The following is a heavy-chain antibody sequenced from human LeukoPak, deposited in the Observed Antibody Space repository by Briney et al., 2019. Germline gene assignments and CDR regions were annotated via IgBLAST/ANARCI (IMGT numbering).Heavy chain of an antibody. CDR2: IYYSGST. CDR3: ARHSRGYYMDV. D-gene: IGHD3-10*01. V-gene: IGHV4-39*01. Sequence: SETLSLTCTVSGGSISSSSYYWGWIRQPPGKGLEWIGSIYYSGSTYYNPSLKSRVTISVDTSKNQFSLKLSSVTAADTAVYYCARHSRGYYMDVWGKGTTVTISS. CDR1: GGSISSSSYY. J-gene: IGHJ6*03.